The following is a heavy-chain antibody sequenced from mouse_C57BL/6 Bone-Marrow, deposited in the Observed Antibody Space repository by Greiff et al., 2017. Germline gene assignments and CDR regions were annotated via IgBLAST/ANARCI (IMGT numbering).Heavy chain of an antibody. CDR1: GFSLSTFGMG. CDR3: DRRLTGTLDY. D-gene: IGHD4-1*01. CDR2: IWWDDDK. Sequence: QVTLQVSGPGILQPSPTLSLTCSSSGFSLSTFGMGVGWLRPPSGKGLEWLAHIWWDDDKYYNQALKSRLTNSKDTSKNQVLLKIAEVDTADTATYYCDRRLTGTLDYWDQGTSVTVSS. J-gene: IGHJ4*01. V-gene: IGHV8-8*01.